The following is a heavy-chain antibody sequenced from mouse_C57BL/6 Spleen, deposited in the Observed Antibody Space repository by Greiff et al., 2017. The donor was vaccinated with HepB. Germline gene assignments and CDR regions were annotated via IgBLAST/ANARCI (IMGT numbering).Heavy chain of an antibody. CDR2: ISYDGSN. D-gene: IGHD2-3*01. Sequence: DVKLQESGPGLVKPSQSLSLTCSVTGYSITSGYYWNWIRQFPGNKLEWMGYISYDGSNNYNPSLKNRISITRDTSKNQFFLKLNSVTTEDTATYYCAREGLLEIAYWGQGTLVTVSA. J-gene: IGHJ3*01. CDR3: AREGLLEIAY. V-gene: IGHV3-6*01. CDR1: GYSITSGYY.